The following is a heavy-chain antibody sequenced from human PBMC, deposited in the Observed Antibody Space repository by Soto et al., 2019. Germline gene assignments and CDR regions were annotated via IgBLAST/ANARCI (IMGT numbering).Heavy chain of an antibody. CDR2: INAGNGNT. J-gene: IGHJ5*02. CDR3: ATEKLMFRGVANWFDP. D-gene: IGHD3-10*01. Sequence: QVQLVQSGAEVKKPGASVKVSCKASGYTFTSYAMHWVRQAPGQRLEWMGWINAGNGNTKYSQKFQGRVTITRDTSASTAYMELSSLRSEDTAVYYCATEKLMFRGVANWFDPWGQGPLVTVSS. CDR1: GYTFTSYA. V-gene: IGHV1-3*01.